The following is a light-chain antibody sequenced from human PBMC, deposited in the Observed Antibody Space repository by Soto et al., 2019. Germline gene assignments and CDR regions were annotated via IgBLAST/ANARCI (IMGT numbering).Light chain of an antibody. V-gene: IGLV1-40*01. CDR2: GNG. CDR3: QSYDSSLSGSEV. J-gene: IGLJ1*01. Sequence: QSMLTQPPSVSGAPGQRVTISCTGSSSNIGAGYDVHWYQQLPGTAPKLLIYGNGNRPSGVPDRFSGSKSGTSASLAITGLQAEDEADYYCQSYDSSLSGSEVFGTGTQLTVL. CDR1: SSNIGAGYD.